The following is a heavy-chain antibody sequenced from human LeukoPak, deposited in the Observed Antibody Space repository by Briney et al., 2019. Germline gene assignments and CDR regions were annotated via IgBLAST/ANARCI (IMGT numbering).Heavy chain of an antibody. D-gene: IGHD3-3*01. J-gene: IGHJ4*02. CDR2: ISYDGSNK. CDR1: GFTFSSYA. V-gene: IGHV3-30-3*01. Sequence: PGGSLRLSCAASGFTFSSYAMSWVRQAPGKGLEWVAVISYDGSNKYYADSVKGRFTISRDNSKNTLYLQMNSLRAEDTAVYYCARVPDQGRFLEWLSYFDYWGQGTLVTVSS. CDR3: ARVPDQGRFLEWLSYFDY.